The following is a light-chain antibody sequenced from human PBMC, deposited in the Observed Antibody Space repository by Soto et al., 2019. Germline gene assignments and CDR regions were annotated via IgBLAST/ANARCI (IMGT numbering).Light chain of an antibody. CDR2: EVT. CDR3: SSYSSSGTLFV. Sequence: QSVLTQPASVSGSAGQSITVSCTGTSSDVGGHNYVSWFQQHPGQAPKLLIYEVTTRPSGVSTRFSGSKSGNTASLTISGLQAEDEADYHCSSYSSSGTLFVFGNGTKVTVL. J-gene: IGLJ1*01. CDR1: SSDVGGHNY. V-gene: IGLV2-14*01.